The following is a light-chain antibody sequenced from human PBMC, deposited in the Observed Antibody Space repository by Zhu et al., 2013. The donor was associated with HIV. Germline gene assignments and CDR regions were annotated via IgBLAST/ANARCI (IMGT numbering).Light chain of an antibody. CDR3: SSYTSRTTLVL. V-gene: IGLV2-14*01. Sequence: QSALTQPASVSGSPGQSITISCTGTSSDIGTYKYVSWYQQHPGKVPKLMIYEVNNRPSGVSDRFSGFKSGHTASLTISGLQSEDEAHYYCSSYTSRTTLVLFGGGTELTVI. CDR1: SSDIGTYKY. J-gene: IGLJ2*01. CDR2: EVN.